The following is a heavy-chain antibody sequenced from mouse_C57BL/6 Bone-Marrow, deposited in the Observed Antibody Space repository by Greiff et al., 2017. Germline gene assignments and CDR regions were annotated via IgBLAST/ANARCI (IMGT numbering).Heavy chain of an antibody. V-gene: IGHV8-12*01. D-gene: IGHD1-1*02. Sequence: QVTLKESGPGILQSSQTLSLTCSFSGFSLSTSGMGVSWLRQPSGKGLEWLAHIYWDDDKRYNPSLKSRLTISKDTSRNQVFLKITNVDTADAAAYYCSGGSYEDYAMDYWGQGTSVTVSS. J-gene: IGHJ4*01. CDR1: GFSLSTSGMG. CDR3: SGGSYEDYAMDY. CDR2: IYWDDDK.